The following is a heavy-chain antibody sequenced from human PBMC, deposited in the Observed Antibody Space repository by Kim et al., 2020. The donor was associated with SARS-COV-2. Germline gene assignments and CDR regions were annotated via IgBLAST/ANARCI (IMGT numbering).Heavy chain of an antibody. D-gene: IGHD3-10*01. CDR1: GYTFTDYY. CDR2: INPNSGGT. CDR3: ARDPTGIYGYYGSGSYYNGGELGYYYSYGMDV. J-gene: IGHJ6*02. V-gene: IGHV1-2*06. Sequence: ASVKVSCKASGYTFTDYYMHWVRQAPGQGLEWMGRINPNSGGTNYAQKFQGRVTMTRDTSISTAYMELSRLRSDDTAVYYCARDPTGIYGYYGSGSYYNGGELGYYYSYGMDVWGQGTTVTVSS.